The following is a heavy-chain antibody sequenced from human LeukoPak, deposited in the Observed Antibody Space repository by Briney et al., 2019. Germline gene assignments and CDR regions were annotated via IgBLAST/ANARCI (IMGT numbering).Heavy chain of an antibody. CDR1: GGTFSSYA. CDR3: ARGASGYSYGTRFDS. Sequence: SVKVSCKASGGTFSSYAISWVRQAPGQGLEWVGGIIPIFGSANYAQKFQGRVTITTDESTTTAYMELSSLGSEDTAVYYCARGASGYSYGTRFDSWGQGTLVTVSS. J-gene: IGHJ4*02. CDR2: IIPIFGSA. V-gene: IGHV1-69*05. D-gene: IGHD5-18*01.